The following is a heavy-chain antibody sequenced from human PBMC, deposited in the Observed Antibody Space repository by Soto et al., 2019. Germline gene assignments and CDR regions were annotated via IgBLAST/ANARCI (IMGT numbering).Heavy chain of an antibody. J-gene: IGHJ3*02. CDR2: IYYSGST. V-gene: IGHV4-39*01. CDR3: ARHSLPLYEYSSSSGGVFSAFDI. D-gene: IGHD6-6*01. CDR1: GGSISSSSYY. Sequence: QLQLQESGPGLVKPSETLSLTCTVSGGSISSSSYYWGWIRQPPGKGLEWIGSIYYSGSTSYNPALKSRVTLSVATSKNQFSLKLSSVSAADAAVYYCARHSLPLYEYSSSSGGVFSAFDIWGQGTMVTVSS.